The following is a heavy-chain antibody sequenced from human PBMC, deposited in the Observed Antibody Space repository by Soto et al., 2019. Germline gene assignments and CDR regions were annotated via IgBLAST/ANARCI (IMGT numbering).Heavy chain of an antibody. CDR2: IIPIFGTA. Sequence: QVQLVQSGAEVKKPGSSVKVSCKASGGTFSSYAISWVRQAHGQGLEWMGGIIPIFGTANYAQKFQGRVTITADKSTSTAYMELSSLRSEDTAVYYWARETGYDILTGYPTGDSWGQGPMVTVSS. CDR1: GGTFSSYA. V-gene: IGHV1-69*06. J-gene: IGHJ3*02. D-gene: IGHD3-9*01. CDR3: ARETGYDILTGYPTGDS.